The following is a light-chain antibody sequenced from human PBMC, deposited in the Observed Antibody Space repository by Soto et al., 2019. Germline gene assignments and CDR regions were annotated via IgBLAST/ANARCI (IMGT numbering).Light chain of an antibody. V-gene: IGKV3-20*01. CDR1: QSISSSA. CDR2: GSS. CDR3: QQYVTSPYT. J-gene: IGKJ2*01. Sequence: DIGLTQSPGTLSLSPGERVILSCRTSQSISSSALAWYQQKPGQAPSLLIYGSSRRATGIPDRFSGSGSGTDFTLTISSLEPEDFAVYFCQQYVTSPYTFGQGTKLEI.